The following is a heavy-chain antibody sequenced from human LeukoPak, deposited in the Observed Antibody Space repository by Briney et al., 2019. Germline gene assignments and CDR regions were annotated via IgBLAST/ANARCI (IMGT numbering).Heavy chain of an antibody. V-gene: IGHV3-30-3*01. J-gene: IGHJ4*02. Sequence: PGGSLRLSCAASGFTFSSYAMHWVRQAPGKGLEWVAVISYDGSNKYYADSVKGRLTISRDNSKNTLYLQMNSLRAEDTAVYYCASGQGVQMGFDYWGQGTLVTVSS. CDR3: ASGQGVQMGFDY. CDR1: GFTFSSYA. CDR2: ISYDGSNK. D-gene: IGHD2-8*01.